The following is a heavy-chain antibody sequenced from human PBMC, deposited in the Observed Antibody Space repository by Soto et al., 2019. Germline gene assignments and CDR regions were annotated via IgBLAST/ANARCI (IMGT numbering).Heavy chain of an antibody. J-gene: IGHJ5*02. Sequence: SVKVSCKASGGTFSSYAISWVRQAPGQGLEWMGGIIPIFGTANYAQKFQGRVTITADKSTSTAYMELSSLRSEDTAVYYCARDRRYYDSSGYWFAPWGQGTLVTVCS. CDR2: IIPIFGTA. D-gene: IGHD3-22*01. V-gene: IGHV1-69*06. CDR1: GGTFSSYA. CDR3: ARDRRYYDSSGYWFAP.